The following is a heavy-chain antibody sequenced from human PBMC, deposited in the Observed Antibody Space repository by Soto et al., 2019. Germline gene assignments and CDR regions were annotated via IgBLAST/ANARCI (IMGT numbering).Heavy chain of an antibody. J-gene: IGHJ6*02. Sequence: QVQLVQSGAEVKKPGSSVKVSCKASGGTFNNFAINWVRLAPGQGLEWMGGIIPIFGTANYAQKFQGRVTITVDESTSTAYMELSSLRAEDTAVYYCARGRGYSGDDHYYYFDMDVWGQGTTVTVSS. CDR2: IIPIFGTA. CDR1: GGTFNNFA. D-gene: IGHD5-12*01. CDR3: ARGRGYSGDDHYYYFDMDV. V-gene: IGHV1-69*01.